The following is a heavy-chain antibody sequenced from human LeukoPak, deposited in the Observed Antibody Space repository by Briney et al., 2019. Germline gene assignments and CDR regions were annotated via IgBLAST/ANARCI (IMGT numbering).Heavy chain of an antibody. CDR2: ISGSGGST. CDR1: GFTFSSYA. D-gene: IGHD1-1*01. CDR3: AKEGTEYNWNDFYYYYYYMDV. V-gene: IGHV3-23*01. J-gene: IGHJ6*03. Sequence: PGGSLRLSCAASGFTFSSYAMSWVRQAPGKGLEWVSAISGSGGSTYYADSVKGRFTISRDNSKNTLYLQMNSLRAEATAVYYCAKEGTEYNWNDFYYYYYYMDVWGKGTTVTVSS.